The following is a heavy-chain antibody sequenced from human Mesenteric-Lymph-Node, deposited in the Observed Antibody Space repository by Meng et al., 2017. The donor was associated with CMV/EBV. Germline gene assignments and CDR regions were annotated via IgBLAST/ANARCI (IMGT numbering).Heavy chain of an antibody. CDR2: ISSSGSTI. Sequence: GESLKISCAASGFTSDTYVMNWVRQAPGKGPEWVSYISSSGSTIYYADSVQGRFTISRDNAKKSLYLQMNSLRAEDTAVYYCARDRGAYYGMDVWGQGTTVTVSS. CDR1: GFTSDTYV. J-gene: IGHJ6*02. V-gene: IGHV3-48*03. CDR3: ARDRGAYYGMDV.